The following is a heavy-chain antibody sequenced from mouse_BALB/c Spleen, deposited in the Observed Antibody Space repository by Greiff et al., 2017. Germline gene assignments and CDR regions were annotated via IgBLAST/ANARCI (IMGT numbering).Heavy chain of an antibody. Sequence: QVQLQQPGAELVKPGASVKLSCKASGYTFTSYWMHWVKQRPGQGLEWIGEINPSNGRTNYNEKFKSKATLTVDKSSSTAYMQLSSLTSEDSAVYYCARLDNYAMDYWGQGTSVTVSS. CDR2: INPSNGRT. CDR1: GYTFTSYW. V-gene: IGHV1S81*02. CDR3: ARLDNYAMDY. J-gene: IGHJ4*01.